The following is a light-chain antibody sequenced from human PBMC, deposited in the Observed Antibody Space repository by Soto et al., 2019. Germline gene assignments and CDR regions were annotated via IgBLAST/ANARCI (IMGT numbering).Light chain of an antibody. CDR3: QQYNNWPWT. J-gene: IGKJ1*01. CDR2: GAS. Sequence: EMVMPQSPATLSVSPGERAPLSCRASQSVSSNLAWYQQKPGQAPRLLIYGASARATGFPARFSASGSGTEFTLTISSLQSEEFAVYYCQQYNNWPWTFGHGTKVDIK. CDR1: QSVSSN. V-gene: IGKV3-15*01.